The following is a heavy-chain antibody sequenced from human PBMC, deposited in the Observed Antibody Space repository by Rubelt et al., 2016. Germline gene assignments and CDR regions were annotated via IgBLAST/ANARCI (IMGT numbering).Heavy chain of an antibody. Sequence: EVQLLESGGDLVQPGGSLRLSCAASGFTFSSSAMSWVRQAPGKGLEWVSGTSSTGGSTSYADSVKGRFTISRDNYKNTLYLQMNSLRAEDTAVYYCARDRNYYDSSGFSNFDYWGQGTLVTVSS. D-gene: IGHD3-22*01. V-gene: IGHV3-23*01. J-gene: IGHJ4*02. CDR3: ARDRNYYDSSGFSNFDY. CDR1: GFTFSSSA. CDR2: TSSTGGST.